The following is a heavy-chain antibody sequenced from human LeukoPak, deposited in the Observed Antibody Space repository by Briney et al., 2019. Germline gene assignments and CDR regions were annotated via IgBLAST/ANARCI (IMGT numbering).Heavy chain of an antibody. CDR3: ATTNYDFWSGYSDY. J-gene: IGHJ4*02. D-gene: IGHD3-3*01. CDR1: GFTFSDYY. CDR2: ISSSGSTI. Sequence: GGSLRLSCAASGFTFSDYYMSWIRQAPGKGLEWVSYISSSGSTIYYADSVKGRFTISRDNAKNSLYLQMSSLRAEDTAVYYCATTNYDFWSGYSDYWGQGTLVTVSS. V-gene: IGHV3-11*01.